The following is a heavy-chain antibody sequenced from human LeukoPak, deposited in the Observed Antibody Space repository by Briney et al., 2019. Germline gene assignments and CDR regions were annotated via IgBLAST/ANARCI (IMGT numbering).Heavy chain of an antibody. CDR1: GFTFSSYG. CDR3: ATSQMVRFVY. J-gene: IGHJ4*02. D-gene: IGHD6-13*01. V-gene: IGHV3-7*01. CDR2: ISPYGSDI. Sequence: GGSLRLSCAASGFTFSSYGMHWVRQAPGKGLELVANISPYGSDISYVDSVRGRFTASRDNAKDSVYLQMNSLRAEDTAVYYCATSQMVRFVYWGQGTLVTVSS.